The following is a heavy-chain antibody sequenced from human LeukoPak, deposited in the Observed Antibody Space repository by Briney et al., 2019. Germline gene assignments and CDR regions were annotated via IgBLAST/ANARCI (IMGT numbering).Heavy chain of an antibody. J-gene: IGHJ2*01. CDR1: GYTFTGYY. V-gene: IGHV1-2*02. Sequence: ASVKVSCKASGYTFTGYYMHWVRQAPGQGLEWMGWINPNSGGTNYAQKFQGRVTMTRDTSTSTAYMELSRLRSDDTAVYYCARDAPYYELEGPQGSYWYFDLWGRGTLVTVSS. CDR3: ARDAPYYELEGPQGSYWYFDL. CDR2: INPNSGGT. D-gene: IGHD2/OR15-2a*01.